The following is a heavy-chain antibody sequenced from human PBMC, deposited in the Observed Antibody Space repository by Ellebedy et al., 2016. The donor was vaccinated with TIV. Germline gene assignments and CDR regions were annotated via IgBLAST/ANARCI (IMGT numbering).Heavy chain of an antibody. CDR3: ARADSSGYLYYYYMDV. V-gene: IGHV1-46*01. J-gene: IGHJ6*03. CDR1: GYTFTSYY. CDR2: INPSGGST. D-gene: IGHD3-22*01. Sequence: ASVKVSXXASGYTFTSYYMHWVRQAPGQGLEWMGIINPSGGSTSYAQKFQGRVTMTRDTSISTAYMELSRLRSDDTAVYYCARADSSGYLYYYYMDVWGKGTTVTVSS.